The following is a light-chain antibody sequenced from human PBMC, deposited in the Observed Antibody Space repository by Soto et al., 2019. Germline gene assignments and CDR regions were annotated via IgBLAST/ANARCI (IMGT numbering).Light chain of an antibody. CDR1: QALSNY. V-gene: IGKV1-9*01. J-gene: IGKJ1*01. CDR2: SAS. CDR3: HQTFANPWT. Sequence: DIQLTQSPSVLSASVGDTVTITCRASQALSNYLAWYQQKPGKAPDLLIYSASTLQSGVPSRFSGSGSETEFSLTIRALQPEDFATYYCHQTFANPWTFAHGTKVEIK.